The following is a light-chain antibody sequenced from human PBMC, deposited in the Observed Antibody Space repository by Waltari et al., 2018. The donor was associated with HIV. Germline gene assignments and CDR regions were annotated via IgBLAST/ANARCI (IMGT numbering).Light chain of an antibody. J-gene: IGLJ3*02. CDR1: SSNIGNNY. CDR3: GTWDSSLSAGRV. Sequence: QSVLTQPPSVSAAPGQKVTISCSGSSSNIGNNYVSWYQQLPGTAPKLLIYANNKRPSGIPDRFSGSKSGTSATLGITGLQTGDEADYYCGTWDSSLSAGRVFGGGTKLTVL. CDR2: ANN. V-gene: IGLV1-51*01.